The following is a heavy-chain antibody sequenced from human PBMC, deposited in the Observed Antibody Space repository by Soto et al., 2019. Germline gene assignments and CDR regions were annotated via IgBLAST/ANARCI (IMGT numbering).Heavy chain of an antibody. J-gene: IGHJ4*02. D-gene: IGHD5-18*01. CDR2: IYYSGST. CDR3: ARSVYSYGRGRFDY. V-gene: IGHV4-59*01. CDR1: GGSISSYY. Sequence: TSETLSLTCTVSGGSISSYYWSWIRQPPGKGLEWIGYIYYSGSTNYNPSLKSRVTISVDTSKNQFSLKLSSVTAADTAVYYCARSVYSYGRGRFDYWGQGTLVTVSS.